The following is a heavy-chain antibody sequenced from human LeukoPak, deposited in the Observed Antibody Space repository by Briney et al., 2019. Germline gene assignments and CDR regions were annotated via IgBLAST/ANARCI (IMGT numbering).Heavy chain of an antibody. CDR1: GFTFSSYA. J-gene: IGHJ4*02. Sequence: GGSLRLSCAASGFTFSSYAMHWVRQAPGKGLEWVAVISYDGSNKYYADSVKGRFTIPRDNSKNTLYLQMNSLRAEDTAVYYCACEYSSSWFDYWGQGTLVTVSS. D-gene: IGHD6-13*01. CDR2: ISYDGSNK. CDR3: ACEYSSSWFDY. V-gene: IGHV3-30-3*01.